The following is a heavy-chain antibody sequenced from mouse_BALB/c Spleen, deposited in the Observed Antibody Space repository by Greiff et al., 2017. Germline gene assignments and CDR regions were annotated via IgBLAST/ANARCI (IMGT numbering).Heavy chain of an antibody. CDR2: INSNGGST. CDR3: ARLWYRYYAMDY. V-gene: IGHV5-6-3*01. Sequence: EVKLMESGGGLVQPGGSLKLSCAASGFTFSSYGMSWVRQTPDKRLELVATINSNGGSTYYPDSVKGRFTISRDNAKNTLYLQMSSLKSEDTAMYYCARLWYRYYAMDYWGQGTSVTVSS. J-gene: IGHJ4*01. D-gene: IGHD2-1*01. CDR1: GFTFSSYG.